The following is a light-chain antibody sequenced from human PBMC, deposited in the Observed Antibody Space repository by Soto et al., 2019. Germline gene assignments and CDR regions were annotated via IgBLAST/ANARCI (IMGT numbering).Light chain of an antibody. V-gene: IGKV3-20*01. CDR3: QQYGSSGT. CDR1: QSVSGRY. Sequence: EIVMTQSPGTLSLSPGERANLSCRASQSVSGRYLAWYQQKPGQAPRLLIYGASSRATGTPDRFSGSGSGTDFTLTISRLEPEDFAVYYCQQYGSSGTFGQGTKV. J-gene: IGKJ1*01. CDR2: GAS.